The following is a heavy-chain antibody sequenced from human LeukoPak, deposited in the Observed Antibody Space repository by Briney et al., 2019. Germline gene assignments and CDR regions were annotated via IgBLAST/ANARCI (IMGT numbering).Heavy chain of an antibody. V-gene: IGHV1-18*01. D-gene: IGHD3-9*01. CDR2: ISAYNGNT. CDR3: ARNDYDILTGYYELDY. J-gene: IGHJ4*02. CDR1: GYTFTSYG. Sequence: ASVKASCKASGYTFTSYGISWVRQAPGQGLEWMGWISAYNGNTNYAQKLQGRVTMTTDTSTSTAYMELRSLRSDDTAVYYCARNDYDILTGYYELDYWGQGTLVTVSS.